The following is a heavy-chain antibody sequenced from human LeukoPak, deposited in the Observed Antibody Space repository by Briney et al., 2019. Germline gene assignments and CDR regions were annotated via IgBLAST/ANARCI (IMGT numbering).Heavy chain of an antibody. CDR1: GFPFDEYG. Sequence: GGSLRLSCAVSGFPFDEYGMSWVRQAPGEGLEWVYGINWNGGSLGYADSVKGRFNISRDNVKNSLYLQMNSLRAEDTALYYCARGRSTFDYWGQGTLVTVSS. CDR2: INWNGGSL. CDR3: ARGRSTFDY. V-gene: IGHV3-20*04. J-gene: IGHJ4*02. D-gene: IGHD2-2*01.